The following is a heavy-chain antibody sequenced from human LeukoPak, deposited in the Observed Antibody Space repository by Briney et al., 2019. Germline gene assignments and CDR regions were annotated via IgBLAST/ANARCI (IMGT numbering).Heavy chain of an antibody. D-gene: IGHD4-11*01. V-gene: IGHV3-74*03. J-gene: IGHJ5*02. CDR2: INSDGRNA. CDR3: ARATSLDYTNWFDP. CDR1: GFTFSEVW. Sequence: PGGSLRLSCAASGFTFSEVWMHWVRQAPGKGLVWVSGINSDGRNAKYGDSVQGRFTISRDNAKNTLYLQMNSLRGEDTAVYYCARATSLDYTNWFDPWGQGTLVSVSS.